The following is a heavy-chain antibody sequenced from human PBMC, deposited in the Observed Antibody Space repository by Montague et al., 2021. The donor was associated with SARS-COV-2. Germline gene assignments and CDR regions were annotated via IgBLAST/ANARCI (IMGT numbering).Heavy chain of an antibody. Sequence: SETLSLTCTVSGGSISSSNYYWDWIRQPPGKGLEWIGSIYDSGSTYYNPSPKSRVTISVDTSKNHFSLKLSPVTAADTAVYYCARRGRKLLPVATTIGGFDIWGQGTMVTVSS. CDR3: ARRGRKLLPVATTIGGFDI. J-gene: IGHJ3*02. CDR1: GGSISSSNYY. D-gene: IGHD5-12*01. CDR2: IYDSGST. V-gene: IGHV4-39*02.